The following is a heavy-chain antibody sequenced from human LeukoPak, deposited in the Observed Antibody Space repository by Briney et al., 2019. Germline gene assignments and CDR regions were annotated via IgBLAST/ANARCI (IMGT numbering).Heavy chain of an antibody. D-gene: IGHD6-13*01. CDR1: GYTFTSYY. J-gene: IGHJ4*02. CDR2: INPSGGST. V-gene: IGHV1-46*01. Sequence: ASVKVSCTASGYTFTSYYMHWVRQAPGQGLEWMGIINPSGGSTSYAQKFQGRVTMTRDTSTSTVYMELSSLRSEDTAVYYCARNGPIAAAGPAGMVEYYFDYWGQGTLVTVSS. CDR3: ARNGPIAAAGPAGMVEYYFDY.